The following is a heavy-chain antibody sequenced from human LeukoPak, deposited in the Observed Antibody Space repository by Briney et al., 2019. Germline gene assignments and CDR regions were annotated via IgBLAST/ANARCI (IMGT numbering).Heavy chain of an antibody. V-gene: IGHV3-53*04. Sequence: GGSLRLSCAASGFTVSSNYMSWVRQAPGKGLEWVSVIYSGGSTYYADSVKGRFTISRHNSKNTLYLQMNSLRAEDTAVYYCARAVGYEGNMYCFDYWGQGTLVTVSS. CDR1: GFTVSSNY. J-gene: IGHJ4*02. D-gene: IGHD2-2*01. CDR2: IYSGGST. CDR3: ARAVGYEGNMYCFDY.